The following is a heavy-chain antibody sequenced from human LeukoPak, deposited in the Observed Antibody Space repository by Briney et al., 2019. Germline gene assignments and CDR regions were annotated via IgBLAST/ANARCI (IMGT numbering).Heavy chain of an antibody. CDR1: GFTFSSYG. D-gene: IGHD6-19*01. J-gene: IGHJ4*02. V-gene: IGHV3-33*01. Sequence: GRSLRLSCAASGFTFSSYGMHWVRQAPGKGLEWVAVIWYDGSNKYYADSVKGRFTISRDNSKNTLYLQMNSLRAEDTAVYYCARGGQWLALDHWGQGTLVTVSS. CDR3: ARGGQWLALDH. CDR2: IWYDGSNK.